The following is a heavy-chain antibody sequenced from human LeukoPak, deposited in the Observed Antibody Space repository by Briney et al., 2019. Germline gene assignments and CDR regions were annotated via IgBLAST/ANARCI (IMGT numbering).Heavy chain of an antibody. CDR2: TWSDGRSE. J-gene: IGHJ4*02. CDR1: GVSLSSRG. CDR3: ARDRGNDYFDS. V-gene: IGHV3-33*01. Sequence: GGSLRLSCVVSGVSLSSRGMHWVRQAPGKRLEWLTFTWSDGRSEYYADSVKGRFSVSRDNSKNTVYLQIDSLRVEDTAVYYCARDRGNDYFDSWGQGTLVTVSS.